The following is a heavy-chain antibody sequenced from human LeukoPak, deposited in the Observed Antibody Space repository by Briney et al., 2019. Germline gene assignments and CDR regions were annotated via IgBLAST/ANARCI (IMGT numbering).Heavy chain of an antibody. CDR3: ARDRRLTISAGLNWFDP. V-gene: IGHV1-46*01. Sequence: ASVKVSCKASGYTFTNYYMHWVRQAPGQGLEWMGIINPSGGSTNYAQNFQGRVTMTTDTSTSTAYMELRSLRSDDTAVYYCARDRRLTISAGLNWFDPWGQGTLVTVSS. D-gene: IGHD3-3*01. CDR2: INPSGGST. CDR1: GYTFTNYY. J-gene: IGHJ5*02.